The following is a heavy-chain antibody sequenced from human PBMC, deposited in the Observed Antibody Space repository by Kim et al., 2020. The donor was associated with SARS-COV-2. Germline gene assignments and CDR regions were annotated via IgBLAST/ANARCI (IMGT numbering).Heavy chain of an antibody. D-gene: IGHD6-19*01. J-gene: IGHJ4*02. CDR2: INHSGST. CDR1: GGSFSGYY. V-gene: IGHV4-34*01. Sequence: SETLSLTCAVYGGSFSGYYWSWIRQPPGKGLEWIGEINHSGSTNYNPSLKSRVTISVDTSKNQFSLKLSSVTAADTAVYYCARGYIAVAGAFDYWGQGTLVTVSS. CDR3: ARGYIAVAGAFDY.